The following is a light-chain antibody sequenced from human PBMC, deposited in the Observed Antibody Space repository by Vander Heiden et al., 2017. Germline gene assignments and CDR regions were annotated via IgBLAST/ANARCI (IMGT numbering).Light chain of an antibody. Sequence: SSELTQPHSVSVSPGQKARTTCSGDTLPQQYGYWYQQRPGQAPVLVMYKGSERPSGIPERFSGSSSGTTVTLTITGVQAEDEADYYCQSTDTSGPYVVFGGGTQLTVL. V-gene: IGLV3-25*03. CDR1: TLPQQY. J-gene: IGLJ3*02. CDR3: QSTDTSGPYVV. CDR2: KGS.